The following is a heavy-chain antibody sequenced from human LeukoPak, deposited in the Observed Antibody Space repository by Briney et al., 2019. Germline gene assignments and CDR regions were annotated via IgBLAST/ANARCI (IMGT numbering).Heavy chain of an antibody. CDR3: AKGMYYYGSGSSGDY. J-gene: IGHJ4*02. CDR2: VSGSGGST. CDR1: GFTFNSYA. V-gene: IGHV3-23*01. D-gene: IGHD3-10*01. Sequence: TGGSLRLSCAASGFTFNSYAMNWVRQAPGKGLEWVSAVSGSGGSTYYADSVKGRFTISRDNSKNMLYLQMNSLRAEETAVYYCAKGMYYYGSGSSGDYWGQGTLVTVSS.